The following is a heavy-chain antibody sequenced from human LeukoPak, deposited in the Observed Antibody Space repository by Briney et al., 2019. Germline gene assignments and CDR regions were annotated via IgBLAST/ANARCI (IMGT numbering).Heavy chain of an antibody. J-gene: IGHJ4*02. Sequence: GASVKLSCKASGYTFTDYYLHWVRQAPGQGFEWMGWINPNSGDTNYAQKFQGRVTMTRDTSISTAHMEMSRLPSDDTAVYYCARANFHYCSSTTCLFDYWGQGTLVTVSS. D-gene: IGHD2-2*01. V-gene: IGHV1-2*02. CDR3: ARANFHYCSSTTCLFDY. CDR2: INPNSGDT. CDR1: GYTFTDYY.